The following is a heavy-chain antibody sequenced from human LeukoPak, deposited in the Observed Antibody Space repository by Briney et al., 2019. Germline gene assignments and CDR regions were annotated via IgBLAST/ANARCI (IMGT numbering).Heavy chain of an antibody. CDR1: GYSFTMYG. Sequence: ASVKVSCKASGYSFTMYGISWVRQAPGQGLEWMGWISASNGNTNYAQNLQGRVTMTTDTSTNTAYMEVRSLRSDDTAVYYCARALYYFYYMDVWGKGTTVIVSS. CDR2: ISASNGNT. J-gene: IGHJ6*03. V-gene: IGHV1-18*01. CDR3: ARALYYFYYMDV.